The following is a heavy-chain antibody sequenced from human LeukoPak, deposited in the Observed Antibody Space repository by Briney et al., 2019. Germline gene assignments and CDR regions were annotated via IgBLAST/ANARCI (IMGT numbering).Heavy chain of an antibody. CDR3: AREPLLTIFGVVTGWFDP. J-gene: IGHJ5*02. D-gene: IGHD3-3*01. Sequence: PSETLSLTCTVSGGSVSSGSYYWSWIRQPPGKGLEWIGYIYYSGSTNYNPSLKSRVTISVDTSKNQFSLKLSSVTAAYTAVYYCAREPLLTIFGVVTGWFDPWGQGTLVTVSS. CDR2: IYYSGST. CDR1: GGSVSSGSYY. V-gene: IGHV4-61*01.